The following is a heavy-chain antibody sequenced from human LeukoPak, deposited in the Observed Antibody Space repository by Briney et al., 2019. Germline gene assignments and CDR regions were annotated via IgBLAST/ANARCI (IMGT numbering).Heavy chain of an antibody. CDR3: ARETRWELFDY. CDR2: IKSDGSST. D-gene: IGHD1-26*01. V-gene: IGHV3-74*01. CDR1: GFTFSSYW. J-gene: IGHJ4*02. Sequence: GGSLRLSCAASGFTFSSYWMHWVRQAPGKGLVWVSRIKSDGSSTTYADSVKGRFTLSRDNAKNSLYLQMNSLRAEDTAVYYCARETRWELFDYWGQGILVTVSS.